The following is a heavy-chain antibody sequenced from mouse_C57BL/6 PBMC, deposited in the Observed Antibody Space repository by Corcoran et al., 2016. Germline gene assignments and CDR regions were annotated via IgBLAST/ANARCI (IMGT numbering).Heavy chain of an antibody. CDR1: GYSFTSYY. V-gene: IGHV1-66*01. CDR2: IDPGSGNT. CDR3: ARSDPIYYGAMDY. Sequence: QVQLQQSGPELVKPGASVKISCKASGYSFTSYYIHWVKQRPGQGLEWIGWIDPGSGNTKYNEKFKGKATLTADTSSSTAYMQLSSLTSEDSAVYYCARSDPIYYGAMDYWGQGTSVTVSS. J-gene: IGHJ4*01. D-gene: IGHD2-1*01.